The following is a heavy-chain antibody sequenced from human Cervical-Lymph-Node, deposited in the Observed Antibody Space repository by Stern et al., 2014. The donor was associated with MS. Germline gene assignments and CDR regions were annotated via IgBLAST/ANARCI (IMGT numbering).Heavy chain of an antibody. D-gene: IGHD3-10*01. CDR1: GGSISSNNW. V-gene: IGHV4-4*02. CDR2: IFHSGST. Sequence: QVQLQESGPGLVKPSGTLSLTCVVSGGSISSNNWWSWVRQPPGKGLEWIGEIFHSGSTNYNPSLKSRLTMLVDKSKNQISLKLSSVTAADTAVYYCARDGNYYGSGSRFDPWGQGTLVTVSS. CDR3: ARDGNYYGSGSRFDP. J-gene: IGHJ5*02.